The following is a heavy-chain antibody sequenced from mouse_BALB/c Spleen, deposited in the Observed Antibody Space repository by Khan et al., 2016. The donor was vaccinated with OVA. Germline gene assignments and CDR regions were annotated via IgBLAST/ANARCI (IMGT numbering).Heavy chain of an antibody. CDR1: AYSFTSYY. J-gene: IGHJ4*01. CDR3: AGGTLEY. Sequence: VQLQQSGPELMKPGASVKISCKASAYSFTSYYMHWVKQSLGKSLEWIGCIYPFNGGTTYNQKFKGKATLTVDKSSSSAYFHLSALTSEESADEYCAGGTLEYWGQGTAVTGAS. CDR2: IYPFNGGT. D-gene: IGHD3-3*01. V-gene: IGHV1S135*01.